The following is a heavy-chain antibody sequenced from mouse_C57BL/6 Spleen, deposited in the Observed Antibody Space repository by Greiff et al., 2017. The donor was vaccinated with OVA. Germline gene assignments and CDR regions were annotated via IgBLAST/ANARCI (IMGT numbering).Heavy chain of an antibody. CDR3: ARRAGMGYAMDY. J-gene: IGHJ4*01. CDR2: ISSGSSTI. CDR1: GFTFSDYG. D-gene: IGHD3-3*01. Sequence: DVMLVESGGGLVKPGGSLKLSCAASGFTFSDYGMHWVRQAPEKGLEWVAYISSGSSTIYYADTVKGRFTISRDNAKNTLFLQMTSLRSEDTAMYYCARRAGMGYAMDYWGQGTSVTVSS. V-gene: IGHV5-17*01.